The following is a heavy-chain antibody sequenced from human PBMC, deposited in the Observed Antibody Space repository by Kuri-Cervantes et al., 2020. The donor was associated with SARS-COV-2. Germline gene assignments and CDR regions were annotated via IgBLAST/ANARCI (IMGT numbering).Heavy chain of an antibody. V-gene: IGHV3-23*01. CDR2: ISGSGGST. CDR3: AISLRLLWFGELRSSHYYGMDV. J-gene: IGHJ6*02. D-gene: IGHD3-10*01. CDR1: GFTFSSYA. Sequence: GESLKISCAASGFTFSSYAMGWVRQAPGKGLEWVSAISGSGGSTYYADSVKGRFTISRDNSKNTLYLQMNSLRAEDTAVYYCAISLRLLWFGELRSSHYYGMDVWGQGTTVTVSS.